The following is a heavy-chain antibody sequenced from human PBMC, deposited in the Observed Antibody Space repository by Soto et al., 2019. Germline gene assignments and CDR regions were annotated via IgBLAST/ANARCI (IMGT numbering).Heavy chain of an antibody. CDR1: GLTFSNAW. Sequence: DLVESGGGLVKPGESLRLSCAASGLTFSNAWMSWVRQTPGKGLEWVGRIKSKSAGGTTDYAAPFKGRFTVSRDDSKNTLYLQMNSLKSEDTAVYYCTTDLFLGGMDVWGQGTTVTVSS. CDR3: TTDLFLGGMDV. J-gene: IGHJ6*02. CDR2: IKSKSAGGTT. V-gene: IGHV3-15*01.